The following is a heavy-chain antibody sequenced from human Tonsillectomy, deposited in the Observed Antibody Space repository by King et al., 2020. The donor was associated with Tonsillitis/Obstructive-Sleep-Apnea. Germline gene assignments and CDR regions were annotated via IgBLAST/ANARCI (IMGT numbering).Heavy chain of an antibody. CDR3: ATHMVRWTTVTTPFDAFDI. CDR2: IDYSGST. Sequence: QLPESGPGLVKPSATLSLTCTVSGGSISSSSYYWGWIRQPPGKGLEWIGSIDYSGSTYCNPSLKSRVTISVDTSKNQFSLKLSSVTAADTAVYYCATHMVRWTTVTTPFDAFDIWGQGTMVTVSS. D-gene: IGHD4-17*01. J-gene: IGHJ3*02. V-gene: IGHV4-39*01. CDR1: GGSISSSSYY.